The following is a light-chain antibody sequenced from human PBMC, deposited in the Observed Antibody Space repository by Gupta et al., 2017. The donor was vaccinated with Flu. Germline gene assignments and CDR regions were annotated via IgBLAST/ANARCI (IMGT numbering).Light chain of an antibody. CDR3: QVWDSSSDNWV. V-gene: IGLV3-21*02. J-gene: IGLJ3*02. CDR1: NIGRRS. Sequence: SYVLTPPPSVSVAPGQTARITCGGNNIGRRSVHWYQQKPGQAPVLVVYDASDRPSGIPERFSGSNSENMAALTVSRAEAGDEADYYCQVWDSSSDNWVFGGGTKLTVL. CDR2: DAS.